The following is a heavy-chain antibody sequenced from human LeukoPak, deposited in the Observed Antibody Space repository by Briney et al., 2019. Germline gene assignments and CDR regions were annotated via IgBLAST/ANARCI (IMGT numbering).Heavy chain of an antibody. D-gene: IGHD3-3*01. CDR1: GGSISSYY. CDR2: IYYSGST. V-gene: IGHV4-59*08. Sequence: SETLSLTCTVSGGSISSYYWSWIRQPPGKGLEWIGYIYYSGSTNYNPSLKSRVTISVDTSKNQFSLKLSSVTAADTAVYYCARETYYDFWSGYFSFDYWGQGTLVTVSS. CDR3: ARETYYDFWSGYFSFDY. J-gene: IGHJ4*02.